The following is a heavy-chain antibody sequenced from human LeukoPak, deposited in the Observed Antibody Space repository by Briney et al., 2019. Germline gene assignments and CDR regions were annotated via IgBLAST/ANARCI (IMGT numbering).Heavy chain of an antibody. Sequence: GASVKVSCKASGYTFTSYDINWVRQATGQGLEWMGWMNPNSGNTGYAQKFQGRVTMTRNTSISTAYMELSSLRSGDTAVYYCARGRGIAAAWNWFDPWGQGTLVTVSS. J-gene: IGHJ5*02. CDR3: ARGRGIAAAWNWFDP. CDR2: MNPNSGNT. D-gene: IGHD6-13*01. V-gene: IGHV1-8*01. CDR1: GYTFTSYD.